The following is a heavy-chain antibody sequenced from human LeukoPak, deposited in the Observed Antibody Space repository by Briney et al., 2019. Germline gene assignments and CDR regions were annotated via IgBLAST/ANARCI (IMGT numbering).Heavy chain of an antibody. CDR2: SNSDERST. CDR1: GFPFSDYW. J-gene: IGHJ6*02. Sequence: QPGGSLRLFCAASGFPFSDYWMHWVRQAPGKGLVWVSRSNSDERSTTYADSVKGRFTISRDNAKNTLYVQMNSLRAEDTAVYYCARAMLAAPYGKDVYCQGTTVTVSS. V-gene: IGHV3-74*01. D-gene: IGHD3-10*02. CDR3: ARAMLAAPYGKDV.